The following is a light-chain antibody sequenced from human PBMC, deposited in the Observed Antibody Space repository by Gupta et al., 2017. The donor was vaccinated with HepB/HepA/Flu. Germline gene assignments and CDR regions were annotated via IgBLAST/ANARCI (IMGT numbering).Light chain of an antibody. CDR3: GTWDSSLRAGV. V-gene: IGLV1-51*02. Sequence: QSLLTQPPSVSAAPGQKVTISCSGSNSNIGNNYVSWYQQLPGTAPRLLIYENIKRPSGIPDRFSGSRSGTSATLGITGLQTGDEADYYCGTWDSSLRAGVFGGGTKVTVL. CDR2: ENI. J-gene: IGLJ2*01. CDR1: NSNIGNNY.